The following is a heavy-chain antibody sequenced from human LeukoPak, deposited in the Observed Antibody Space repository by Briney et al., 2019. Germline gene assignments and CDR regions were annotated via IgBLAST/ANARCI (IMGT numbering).Heavy chain of an antibody. J-gene: IGHJ3*02. V-gene: IGHV4-59*12. Sequence: SETLSLTCTVSGVSISSYYWSWIRQPPGKGLEWLAFIFDSGDTKDTKYNPSLKSRLTISLDTSKNQFSLKLSSATAADTAVYYCARDHYRKDTSITTSAFDIWGQGTMVTVSS. CDR3: ARDHYRKDTSITTSAFDI. CDR2: IFDSGDTKDT. CDR1: GVSISSYY. D-gene: IGHD1-14*01.